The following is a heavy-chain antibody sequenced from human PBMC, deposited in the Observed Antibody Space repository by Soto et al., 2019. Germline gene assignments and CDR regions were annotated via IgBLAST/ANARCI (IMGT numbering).Heavy chain of an antibody. D-gene: IGHD3-16*01. Sequence: EVQLLESGGGLVQPGGSLRLSCAASGFTFSSYAMSWVRQATGMGLEWVSAISGSGGSTYYADSVKGRFTISRDNSKNTLYRQMNSLRAEDTAGYYCAKDGETYDYIWGIYGGTDFLGQGTLVTVCS. CDR1: GFTFSSYA. V-gene: IGHV3-23*01. CDR3: AKDGETYDYIWGIYGGTDF. CDR2: ISGSGGST. J-gene: IGHJ4*02.